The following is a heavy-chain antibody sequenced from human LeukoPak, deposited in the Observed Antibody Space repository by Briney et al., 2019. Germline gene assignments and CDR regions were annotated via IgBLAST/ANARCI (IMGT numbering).Heavy chain of an antibody. D-gene: IGHD6-19*01. CDR1: GPFIKTYY. Sequence: KPSETLSLTCTVSGPFIKTYYWSWIRQVPGKGLEWIGHIYDSGNTNYNPSLKSRVTILADTSKSQFSLKLSSVTAADTAVYYCARSSGWYSGFDFWGQGTLVTVSS. J-gene: IGHJ4*02. CDR2: IYDSGNT. V-gene: IGHV4-59*12. CDR3: ARSSGWYSGFDF.